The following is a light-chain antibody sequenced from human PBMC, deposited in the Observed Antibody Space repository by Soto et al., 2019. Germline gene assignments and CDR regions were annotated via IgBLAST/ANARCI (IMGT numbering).Light chain of an antibody. V-gene: IGKV3-15*01. CDR2: GAS. CDR3: QQYNDWPPYT. CDR1: QSVSRD. J-gene: IGKJ2*01. Sequence: DIVMTQSPATLSVSPGERATLSCRASQSVSRDLAWYQQKPGQAPRLLIYGASTRATGIPTRFSGSGSGTEFTLTISSLQSEDFAVYYCQQYNDWPPYTFGQGTRLEIK.